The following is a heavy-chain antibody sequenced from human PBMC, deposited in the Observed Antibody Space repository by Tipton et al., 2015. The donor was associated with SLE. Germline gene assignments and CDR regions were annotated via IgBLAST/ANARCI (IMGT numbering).Heavy chain of an antibody. J-gene: IGHJ6*03. CDR1: GASISSYY. V-gene: IGHV4-59*12. D-gene: IGHD3/OR15-3a*01. Sequence: TLSLTXTVSGASISSYYWSWIRQPPGKGLEWIGYVYDIEFTNYNPSLKSRVTISLDTSKNQFFLKLSSVTAADTAVYYCARAPGLDRDYYYYYYMDVWGKGTTVTVSS. CDR2: VYDIEFT. CDR3: ARAPGLDRDYYYYYYMDV.